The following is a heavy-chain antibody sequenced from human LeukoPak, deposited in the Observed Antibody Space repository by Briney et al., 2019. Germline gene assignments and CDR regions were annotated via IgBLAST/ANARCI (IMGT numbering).Heavy chain of an antibody. CDR1: GFAFRDYS. D-gene: IGHD2-15*01. Sequence: GGSQRLSCAASGFAFRDYSMHWVRQAPGKGLNWVAFIRYDGNNKYYADSVKGRFTISRDNSKNMLYLEMNSLSTEDTAVYYCAKVRYCSGVNCYPDDNWGQGTLVTVSS. CDR2: IRYDGNNK. J-gene: IGHJ4*02. V-gene: IGHV3-30*02. CDR3: AKVRYCSGVNCYPDDN.